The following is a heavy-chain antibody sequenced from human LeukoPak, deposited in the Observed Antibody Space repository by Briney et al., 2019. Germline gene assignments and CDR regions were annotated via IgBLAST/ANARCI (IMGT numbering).Heavy chain of an antibody. CDR3: ARGAYCGGNCYWYFDL. V-gene: IGHV3-21*01. J-gene: IGHJ2*01. CDR1: GFTFSSYG. Sequence: GGSLRLSCAASGFTFSSYGMNWVRQAPGKGLEWVSSITSSSSYIYYADSVKGRSTISRDNAKNSLYLQMNSLRAEDTAVYYCARGAYCGGNCYWYFDLWGRGTLVTVSS. CDR2: ITSSSSYI. D-gene: IGHD2-21*02.